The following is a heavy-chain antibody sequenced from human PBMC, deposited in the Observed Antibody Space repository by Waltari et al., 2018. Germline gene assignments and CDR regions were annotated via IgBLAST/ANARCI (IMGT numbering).Heavy chain of an antibody. CDR1: GGSISSHY. CDR2: IYYSGST. J-gene: IGHJ4*02. V-gene: IGHV4-59*11. D-gene: IGHD2-15*01. Sequence: QVQLQESGPGLVKPSETLSLTCTVSGGSISSHYWSWIRQPPGKGLEWIGYIYYSGSTNSNPSLKSRVTISVDTSKNQFSLKLSSVTAADTAVYYCARSSGRYCSGGSCYPDYFDYWGQGTLVTVSS. CDR3: ARSSGRYCSGGSCYPDYFDY.